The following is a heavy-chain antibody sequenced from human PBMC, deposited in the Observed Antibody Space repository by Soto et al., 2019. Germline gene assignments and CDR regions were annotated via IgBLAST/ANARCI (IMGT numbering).Heavy chain of an antibody. D-gene: IGHD5-12*01. CDR2: IYYAGST. CDR1: GGSRISYY. Sequence: PSETLSLTCTVSGGSRISYYWSWIRQPPGRGLEWIGFIYYAGSTKYNPSLNSRVTISVDTSKNQFSLTVTSVTAADTAVYYCARRIVATDTFDYWGKGTLVTVSS. CDR3: ARRIVATDTFDY. V-gene: IGHV4-59*08. J-gene: IGHJ4*02.